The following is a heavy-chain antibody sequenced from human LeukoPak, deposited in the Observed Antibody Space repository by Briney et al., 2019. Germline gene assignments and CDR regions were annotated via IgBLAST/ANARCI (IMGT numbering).Heavy chain of an antibody. D-gene: IGHD4-17*01. V-gene: IGHV4-4*07. J-gene: IGHJ3*02. CDR3: ARGPTTVFACDI. Sequence: SETLSLTCTVSGGSINSYYWSWIRQPAGKGREWIGRIYTSGNSNNNPSLKSRVTMSVDTSTNQFSLKLRSVTAADTAVYYCARGPTTVFACDIWGQGTMVTVSS. CDR2: IYTSGNS. CDR1: GGSINSYY.